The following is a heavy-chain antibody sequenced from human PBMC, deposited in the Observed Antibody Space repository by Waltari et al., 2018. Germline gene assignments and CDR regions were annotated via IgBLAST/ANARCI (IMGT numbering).Heavy chain of an antibody. Sequence: QVQLQESGPGLVKPSETLSLTCTVSGGSISSHYWSWIRQPPGKGLEWIGYIYYSGSTNYNPALKSRGTIAVDTSKNQFSLKLSSVTAADTAVYYCARGVNTAMVTDYWGQGTLVTVSS. D-gene: IGHD5-18*01. CDR2: IYYSGST. CDR3: ARGVNTAMVTDY. J-gene: IGHJ4*02. CDR1: GGSISSHY. V-gene: IGHV4-59*11.